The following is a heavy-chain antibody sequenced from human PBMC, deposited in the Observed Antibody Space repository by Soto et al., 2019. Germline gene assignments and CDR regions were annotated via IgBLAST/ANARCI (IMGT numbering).Heavy chain of an antibody. CDR2: IYYSGST. J-gene: IGHJ5*02. CDR3: ARIPVDTYMINWFDP. V-gene: IGHV4-61*08. Sequence: TSETLSLTCTVSGGSVSSGDYYWRWIRQPPGKGLEWIGYIYYSGSTNYNPSLKSRVSISLDTSKNQFSLRLTSVTAADTAVYYCARIPVDTYMINWFDPWGQGTPVTVSS. CDR1: GGSVSSGDYY. D-gene: IGHD5-18*01.